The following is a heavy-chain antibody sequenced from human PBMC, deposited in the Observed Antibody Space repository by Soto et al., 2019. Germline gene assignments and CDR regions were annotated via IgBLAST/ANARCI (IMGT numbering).Heavy chain of an antibody. CDR3: ARGSPSADLPYYYGMDV. CDR1: GFTFAIYW. J-gene: IGHJ6*02. D-gene: IGHD2-15*01. Sequence: PGESLKISCKGSGFTFAIYWIGWVRQVPGKGLEWMGIIYPRDSDSTYSPSFQGQVTISADKSISTAYLQWSSLQASDTAVYYCARGSPSADLPYYYGMDVWGQGTTVTVYS. CDR2: IYPRDSDS. V-gene: IGHV5-51*01.